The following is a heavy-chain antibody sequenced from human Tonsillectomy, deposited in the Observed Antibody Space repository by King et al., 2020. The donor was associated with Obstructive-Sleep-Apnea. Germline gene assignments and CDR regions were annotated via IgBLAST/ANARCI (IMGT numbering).Heavy chain of an antibody. V-gene: IGHV3-20*04. J-gene: IGHJ3*02. D-gene: IGHD3-10*01. CDR3: ARADRFGGLGQIIANDAFDM. CDR1: GFTFDDYG. CDR2: ILWNGGDT. Sequence: VQLVESGGRVVRPGGSLRLSCTASGFTFDDYGMSWVRQAPGKGLEWVSGILWNGGDTGYADSVKGRFTISRDNAKKSLFLLMDSLRAEDTALYYCARADRFGGLGQIIANDAFDMWGKGTMVTVSS.